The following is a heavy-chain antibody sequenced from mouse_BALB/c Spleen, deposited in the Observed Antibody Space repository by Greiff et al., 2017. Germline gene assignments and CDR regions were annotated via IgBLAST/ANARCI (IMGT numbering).Heavy chain of an antibody. CDR1: GFTFSSYA. J-gene: IGHJ4*01. CDR3: ARELRYDYGRYAMDY. Sequence: EVKLMESGGGLVKPGGSLKLSCAASGFTFSSYAMSWVRQTPEKRLEWVASISSGGSTYYPDSVKGRFTISRDNARNILYLQMSSLRSEDTAMYYCARELRYDYGRYAMDYWGQGTSVTVSS. CDR2: ISSGGST. V-gene: IGHV5-6-5*01. D-gene: IGHD2-4*01.